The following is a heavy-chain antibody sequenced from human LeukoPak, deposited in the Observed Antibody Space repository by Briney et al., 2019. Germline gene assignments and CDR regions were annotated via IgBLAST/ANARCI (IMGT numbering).Heavy chain of an antibody. J-gene: IGHJ4*02. CDR2: IWYDGSNK. Sequence: PGGSLRLSCAASGFTFSGYGMHWVRQAPGKGLEWVAVIWYDGSNKYYAYSMKGRFTISEANSKNSLYLKINILRGEGTAVYYCARELSVEIASEARGFGGRGTLVTVSS. CDR3: ARELSVEIASEARGF. V-gene: IGHV3-33*01. D-gene: IGHD5-24*01. CDR1: GFTFSGYG.